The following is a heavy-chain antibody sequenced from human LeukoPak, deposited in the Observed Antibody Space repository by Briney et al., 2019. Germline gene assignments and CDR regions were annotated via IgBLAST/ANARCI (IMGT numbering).Heavy chain of an antibody. CDR2: INPNSGGT. CDR1: GYKFTGFY. J-gene: IGHJ2*01. CDR3: ARGQTQAGEPGRWYFDL. V-gene: IGHV1-2*02. Sequence: ASVRVSCKAPGYKFTGFYMHWVRQAPGQGLEWMGWINPNSGGTKYAQKFQGRVTMTRDTSISTADMELTRLRSDDTAVYYCARGQTQAGEPGRWYFDLWGRGTLVTASS. D-gene: IGHD7-27*01.